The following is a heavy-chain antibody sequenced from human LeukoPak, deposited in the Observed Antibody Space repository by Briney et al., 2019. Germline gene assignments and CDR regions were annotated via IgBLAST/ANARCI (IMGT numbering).Heavy chain of an antibody. V-gene: IGHV3-74*01. CDR1: GLTVSSNF. D-gene: IGHD6-6*01. J-gene: IGHJ4*02. CDR3: ARETEYSSSSGY. CDR2: INTDGSST. Sequence: GGSLRLSCAATGLTVSSNFMSWVRQAPGKGLEWVSRINTDGSSTSYADSVKGRFTISRDNAKNTLYLQMNSLRAEDTAVYYCARETEYSSSSGYWGQGTLVTVSS.